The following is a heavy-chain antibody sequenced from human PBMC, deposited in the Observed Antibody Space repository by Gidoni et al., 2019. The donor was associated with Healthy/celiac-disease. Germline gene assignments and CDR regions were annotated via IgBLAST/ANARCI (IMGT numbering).Heavy chain of an antibody. J-gene: IGHJ4*02. V-gene: IGHV4-38-2*02. D-gene: IGHD6-13*01. CDR1: GYSISSGYY. Sequence: QVQLQESGPGLVKPSETLSLTCTVSGYSISSGYYWGWIRQPPGKGLEWIGSIYHSGSTYYNPSLKSRVTISVDTSKNQFSLKLSSVTAADTAVYYCARYSSSWSIDYWGQGTLVTVSS. CDR2: IYHSGST. CDR3: ARYSSSWSIDY.